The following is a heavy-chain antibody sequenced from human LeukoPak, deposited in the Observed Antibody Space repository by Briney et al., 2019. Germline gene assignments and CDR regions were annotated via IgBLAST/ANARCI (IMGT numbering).Heavy chain of an antibody. V-gene: IGHV3-30-3*01. CDR2: ISTAGNNK. CDR3: ARVDYGGYDFGQPYYYGMDV. CDR1: GFTFSSYV. J-gene: IGHJ6*02. Sequence: RRSLRLSCAASGFTFSSYVMHWVRQAPGKGLEWVALISTAGNNKYYADSVKARFTISRDNSKNTLYLQMNGLRAEDTAVYYCARVDYGGYDFGQPYYYGMDVWGQGTTVTVSS. D-gene: IGHD5-12*01.